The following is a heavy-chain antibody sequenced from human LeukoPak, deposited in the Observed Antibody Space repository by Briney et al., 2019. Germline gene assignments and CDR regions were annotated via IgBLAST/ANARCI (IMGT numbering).Heavy chain of an antibody. J-gene: IGHJ4*02. Sequence: PGGSLRLSCAASGFTFDDYAMHWVWQAPGKGLEWVSGISWNSGSIGYADSVKGRFTISRDNAKNSLYLQMNSLRAEDTALYYCAKGLTVTTAFFDYWGQGTLVTVSS. D-gene: IGHD4-17*01. CDR1: GFTFDDYA. V-gene: IGHV3-9*01. CDR3: AKGLTVTTAFFDY. CDR2: ISWNSGSI.